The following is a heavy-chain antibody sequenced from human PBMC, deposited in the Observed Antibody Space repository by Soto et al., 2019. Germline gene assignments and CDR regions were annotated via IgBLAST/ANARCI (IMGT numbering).Heavy chain of an antibody. D-gene: IGHD3-22*01. V-gene: IGHV3-66*01. CDR1: GFTVSSNY. J-gene: IGHJ4*02. CDR3: ARYYYDSSGYFDY. CDR2: IYSGGST. Sequence: EVQLVESGGGLVQPGGSLRLSCAASGFTVSSNYMSWVRQAPGTGLEWVSVIYSGGSTYYADSVKGRFTISRDNSKHTLYLQMNSLRAEGTAVYYCARYYYDSSGYFDYWGQGTLVTVSS.